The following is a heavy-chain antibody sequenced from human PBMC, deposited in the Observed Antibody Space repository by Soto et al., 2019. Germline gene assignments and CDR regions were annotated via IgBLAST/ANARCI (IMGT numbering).Heavy chain of an antibody. V-gene: IGHV5-10-1*01. CDR1: GYSFTSYW. Sequence: LGESLKISCKGSGYSFTSYWINWVRQMPGKGLEWMGTIDPSDSYINYSPSFQGHVTISADKSISTAYLQWSSLKASDTAMYYCASHLVQASPRRSFDYRGQGPLVTLSS. CDR2: IDPSDSYI. CDR3: ASHLVQASPRRSFDY. J-gene: IGHJ4*02. D-gene: IGHD6-25*01.